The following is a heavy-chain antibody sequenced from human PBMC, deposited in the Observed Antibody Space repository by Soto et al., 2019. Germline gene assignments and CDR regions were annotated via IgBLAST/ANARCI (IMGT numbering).Heavy chain of an antibody. J-gene: IGHJ4*02. Sequence: SETLSLTCTVSGGSTSSSSYYWGWIRQPPGKGLEWFGTIDYSGSTYHNPSLRSRVTISVDTSKNQFSLNLSSVSAADRAVFFCAKQTKDWNYGYFDYWGQGTLVTVSS. V-gene: IGHV4-39*01. D-gene: IGHD1-7*01. CDR2: IDYSGST. CDR1: GGSTSSSSYY. CDR3: AKQTKDWNYGYFDY.